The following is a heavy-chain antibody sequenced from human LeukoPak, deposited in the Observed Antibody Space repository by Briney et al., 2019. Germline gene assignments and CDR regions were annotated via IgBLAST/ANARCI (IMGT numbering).Heavy chain of an antibody. D-gene: IGHD6-13*01. V-gene: IGHV3-11*01. CDR3: ARDTSGYSSSWCGDAFDI. CDR1: GFTFSDYY. J-gene: IGHJ3*02. Sequence: PGGSLRLSCAASGFTFSDYYMSWIRQAPGKGLEWVSYISSSGSTLYYADSVKGRFTISRDNAKNSLYLQMNSLRAEDTAVYYCARDTSGYSSSWCGDAFDIWGQGTMVTVSS. CDR2: ISSSGSTL.